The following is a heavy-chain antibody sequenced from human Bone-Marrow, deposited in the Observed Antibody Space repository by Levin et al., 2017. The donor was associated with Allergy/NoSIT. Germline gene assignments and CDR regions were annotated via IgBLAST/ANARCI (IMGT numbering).Heavy chain of an antibody. Sequence: SCAASGFTFNNYGMHWVRQAPGKGLEWVAVIRFDGSDEYYADFVKGRFTISRDNSKKSLYLQMNSLRAEDTAVYYCAKERASGAGIYYGMDVWGQGTTVTVSS. V-gene: IGHV3-33*06. CDR1: GFTFNNYG. D-gene: IGHD6-13*01. CDR3: AKERASGAGIYYGMDV. CDR2: IRFDGSDE. J-gene: IGHJ6*02.